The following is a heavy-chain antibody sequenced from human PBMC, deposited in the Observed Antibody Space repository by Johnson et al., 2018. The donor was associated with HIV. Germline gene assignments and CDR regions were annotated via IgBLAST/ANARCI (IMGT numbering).Heavy chain of an antibody. CDR1: GFTFSSYG. CDR2: IRYDGSNK. V-gene: IGHV3-30*02. CDR3: GGSYYYDSSGYYARNAFDI. J-gene: IGHJ3*02. D-gene: IGHD3-22*01. Sequence: QVQLVESGGGVVQPGGSLRLSCAASGFTFSSYGMHWVRQAPGKGLEWVAFIRYDGSNKYYASSVKGRFTIYRDNSKNTLYLQMNSLSAEDTAVYYCGGSYYYDSSGYYARNAFDIWGQGTMVTVSS.